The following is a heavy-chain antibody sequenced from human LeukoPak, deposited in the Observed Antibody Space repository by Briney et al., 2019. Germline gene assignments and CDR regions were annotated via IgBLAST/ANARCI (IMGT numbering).Heavy chain of an antibody. CDR3: TRAPHPRCSSSGCYLDY. J-gene: IGHJ4*02. D-gene: IGHD2-2*01. CDR2: IQAKAYGGAT. Sequence: GGSLRLSCSTSGFTFGDYAMCWVRQAPGKGLEWVGFIQAKAYGGATKYAASVNGRFSILRDDSQSIANLQMNDLKTEDTAVYYCTRAPHPRCSSSGCYLDYWGQGTLVTVPS. CDR1: GFTFGDYA. V-gene: IGHV3-49*04.